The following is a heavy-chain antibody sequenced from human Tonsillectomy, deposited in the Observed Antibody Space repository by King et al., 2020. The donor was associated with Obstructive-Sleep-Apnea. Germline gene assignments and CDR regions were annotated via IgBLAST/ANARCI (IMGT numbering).Heavy chain of an antibody. D-gene: IGHD3-3*01. Sequence: VQLVESGGGLVKPGGSLRLSCAASGFTFSTYSMNWVRQAPGKGLEWVSSISSSSSYIYYADSVKGRFTISRDNAKNSLYLQMNSLRAEDTAVYYCASWHYDFWIGYSGPDAFDIWGQGTMVTVSS. V-gene: IGHV3-21*01. CDR2: ISSSSSYI. CDR3: ASWHYDFWIGYSGPDAFDI. CDR1: GFTFSTYS. J-gene: IGHJ3*02.